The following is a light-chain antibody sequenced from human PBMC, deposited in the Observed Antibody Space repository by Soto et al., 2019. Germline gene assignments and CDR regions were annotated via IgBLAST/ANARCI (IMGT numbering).Light chain of an antibody. CDR2: DVT. J-gene: IGLJ3*02. CDR1: SSDVGGYNF. Sequence: QPVLTQPASVSGSPGQSITISCTGTSSDVGGYNFVSWYQQHPGNAPKLIIYDVTSRPSGVSNRFSGSKSGNAASLTISGLQAEDEALYYCNSYTSSGAVVFGGGTQLTVL. CDR3: NSYTSSGAVV. V-gene: IGLV2-14*03.